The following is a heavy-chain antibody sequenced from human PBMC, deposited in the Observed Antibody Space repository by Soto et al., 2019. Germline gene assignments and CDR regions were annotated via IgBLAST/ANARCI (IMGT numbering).Heavy chain of an antibody. CDR2: IYYSGST. D-gene: IGHD3-10*01. Sequence: QLQLQESGPGLVKPSETLSLTCTVSGGSISSSSYYWGWIRQPPGKGLEWIGSIYYSGSTYYNPSLKIRVTISLDTSNNQFSLKLSSVTAAHTAVYYCARPNYYGSGSYYKYYYFYMDVWGKGTPVTVSS. CDR3: ARPNYYGSGSYYKYYYFYMDV. J-gene: IGHJ6*03. V-gene: IGHV4-39*01. CDR1: GGSISSSSYY.